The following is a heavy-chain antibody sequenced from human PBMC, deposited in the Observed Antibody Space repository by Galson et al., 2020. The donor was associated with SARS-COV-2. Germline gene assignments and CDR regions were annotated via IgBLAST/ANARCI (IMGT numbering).Heavy chain of an antibody. CDR2: MNPKSGNT. CDR1: GYTFSNYD. D-gene: IGHD2-15*01. CDR3: VRDAADVDDDIEEGRWFDP. J-gene: IGHJ5*02. Sequence: ASVKVSCKASGYTFSNYDINWVRLATGQGLEWMGWMNPKSGNTGYAQKFQGRVSMTRNTAISTAYMELSSLRSEDTAVYYCVRDAADVDDDIEEGRWFDPWGQGTQVIVSS. V-gene: IGHV1-8*01.